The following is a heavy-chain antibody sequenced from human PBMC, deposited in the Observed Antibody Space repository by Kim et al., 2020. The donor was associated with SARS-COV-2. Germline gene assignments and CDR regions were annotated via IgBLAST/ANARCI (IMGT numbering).Heavy chain of an antibody. CDR3: AKAGNRGPGVNYDILTGYYYPLDY. V-gene: IGHV3-30*18. D-gene: IGHD3-9*01. CDR1: GFTFSIYG. Sequence: GGSLRLSCAASGFTFSIYGMHWVRQAPGKGLEWVAVISYDGSNKYYADSVKGRFTISRDNSKNTLYLQMNSLRAEDTAVYYCAKAGNRGPGVNYDILTGYYYPLDYWGQGTLVTVSS. J-gene: IGHJ4*02. CDR2: ISYDGSNK.